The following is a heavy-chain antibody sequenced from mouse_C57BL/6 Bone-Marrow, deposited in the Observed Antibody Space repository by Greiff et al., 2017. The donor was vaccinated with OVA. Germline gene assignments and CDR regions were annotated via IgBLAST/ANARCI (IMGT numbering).Heavy chain of an antibody. V-gene: IGHV1-42*01. D-gene: IGHD1-1*01. CDR1: GYSFTGYY. Sequence: VQLQQSGPELVKPGASVKISCKASGYSFTGYYMNWVKQSPEKSLEWIGEINPSTGGTTYNQKFKAKATLTVDKSSSTAYMQLKSLTSEDSAVYYCARLEVVANAMDYWGQGTSVTVSS. CDR3: ARLEVVANAMDY. CDR2: INPSTGGT. J-gene: IGHJ4*01.